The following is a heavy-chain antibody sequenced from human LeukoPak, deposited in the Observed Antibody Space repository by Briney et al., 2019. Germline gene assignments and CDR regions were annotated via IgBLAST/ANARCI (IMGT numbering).Heavy chain of an antibody. CDR1: GFTFSSYW. J-gene: IGHJ5*02. CDR3: ARARGIAAAGNWFDP. V-gene: IGHV3-74*01. D-gene: IGHD6-13*01. CDR2: INSDGSST. Sequence: GGSLRLSCAASGFTFSSYWMHWVRQAPGKGLVWVSRINSDGSSTSYVDSVKGRFTISRDNAKNTLYLQMNSLRAEDTAVYYCARARGIAAAGNWFDPWGQGTLVTVSS.